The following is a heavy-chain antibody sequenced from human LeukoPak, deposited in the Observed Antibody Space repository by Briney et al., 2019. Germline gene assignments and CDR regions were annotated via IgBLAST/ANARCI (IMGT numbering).Heavy chain of an antibody. CDR1: GGTFSNYA. CDR2: IIPMFGSA. CDR3: ARRQALRGRHRAFDP. J-gene: IGHJ5*02. D-gene: IGHD6-25*01. Sequence: ASVKVSCKASGGTFSNYAVAWVRQAPGQGLEWLGGIIPMFGSAKYAQKFQGRVTIDTDESATTVYLELTSLRSDDTAVYYCARRQALRGRHRAFDPWGQGTLVTVSS. V-gene: IGHV1-69*05.